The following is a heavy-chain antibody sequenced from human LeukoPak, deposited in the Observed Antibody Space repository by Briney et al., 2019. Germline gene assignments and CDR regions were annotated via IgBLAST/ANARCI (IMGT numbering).Heavy chain of an antibody. Sequence: SETLSLTCAVYGGSFSGYYWSWIRQPPGKGLEWIGEINHSGSTNYNPSLKSRVTISVDTSKNQFSLKLSSVTAADTAVYYCAGGPVTRYSSSWDRSDAFDIWGQGTMVTVSS. CDR2: INHSGST. D-gene: IGHD6-13*01. CDR3: AGGPVTRYSSSWDRSDAFDI. V-gene: IGHV4-34*01. CDR1: GGSFSGYY. J-gene: IGHJ3*02.